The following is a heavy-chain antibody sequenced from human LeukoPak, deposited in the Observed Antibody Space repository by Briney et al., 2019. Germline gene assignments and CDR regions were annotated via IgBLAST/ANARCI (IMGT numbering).Heavy chain of an antibody. CDR3: ARGYGFDLDY. CDR1: GYTFTNYY. J-gene: IGHJ4*02. D-gene: IGHD5-12*01. CDR2: INPTGGTA. Sequence: GASVKVSCKASGYTFTNYYIHWVRQAPGQGLEWMAIINPTGGTASYAQNFQGRVTMTRDTSTSTVYTELSSLRSEDTAMYYCARGYGFDLDYWGQGTLVTVSS. V-gene: IGHV1-46*01.